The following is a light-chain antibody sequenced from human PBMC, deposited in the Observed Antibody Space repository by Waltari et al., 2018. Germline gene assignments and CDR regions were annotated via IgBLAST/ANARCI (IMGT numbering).Light chain of an antibody. V-gene: IGKV1-5*03. J-gene: IGKJ2*01. CDR2: RAS. CDR1: ESISIW. CDR3: QQYDSESYT. Sequence: DIQMTQSPSTLSASVGDKVTITCRAKESISIWLAWYQHKPGTAPKLLISRASTLERGVPSRFSGAGSGTEFTLTISSLQPDDFATYYCQQYDSESYTFGQGTKLEIK.